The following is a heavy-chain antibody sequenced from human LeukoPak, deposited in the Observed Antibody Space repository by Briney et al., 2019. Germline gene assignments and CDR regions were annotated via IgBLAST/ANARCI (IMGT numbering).Heavy chain of an antibody. Sequence: GASVTVSCTASGGTFSIYAISWVRQAPGQGLEWMGRIIPILGIANYAQKFQGRVTITAYKSTSTAYMELSSLRSEDTAVYYCARVDTAMVIDDWGQGTLVTVSS. V-gene: IGHV1-69*04. D-gene: IGHD5-18*01. CDR3: ARVDTAMVIDD. J-gene: IGHJ4*02. CDR1: GGTFSIYA. CDR2: IIPILGIA.